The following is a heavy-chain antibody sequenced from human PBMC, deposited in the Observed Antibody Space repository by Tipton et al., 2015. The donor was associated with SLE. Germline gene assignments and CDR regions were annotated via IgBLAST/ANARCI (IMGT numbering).Heavy chain of an antibody. CDR2: IYHTGKS. V-gene: IGHV4-59*08. J-gene: IGHJ2*01. D-gene: IGHD6-13*01. Sequence: TLSLTCTVSRGSTSNYFWSWIRQLPGKTLEWIGNIYHTGKSNYNPSLMSRVTISVDTSMNQLSLRLNSVTAADTAVYYCARHRQRIAEVPWRDFDLWGRGTLVTVSS. CDR1: RGSTSNYF. CDR3: ARHRQRIAEVPWRDFDL.